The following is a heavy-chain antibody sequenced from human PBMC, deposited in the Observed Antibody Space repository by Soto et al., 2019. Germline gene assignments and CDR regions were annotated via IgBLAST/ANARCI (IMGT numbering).Heavy chain of an antibody. CDR3: AKDRGRRAGWLRWDY. Sequence: EVQLLESGGGLVQPGGSLRLSCAASGFTFSSYAMSWVRQAPGKGLEWVSAISGSGGSTYYADSVKGRFTISRDNSKNTLYLQMNSLRAEETAVYYGAKDRGRRAGWLRWDYWGQGTLVTVSS. J-gene: IGHJ4*02. CDR2: ISGSGGST. CDR1: GFTFSSYA. D-gene: IGHD5-12*01. V-gene: IGHV3-23*01.